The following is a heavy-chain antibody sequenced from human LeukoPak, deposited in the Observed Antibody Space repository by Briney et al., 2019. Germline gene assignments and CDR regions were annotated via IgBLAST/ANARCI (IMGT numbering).Heavy chain of an antibody. CDR1: GGSFSCYY. J-gene: IGHJ4*02. D-gene: IGHD6-13*01. CDR2: IDHSGST. Sequence: PSETLSLTCAVYGGSFSCYYWNWIRQPPGKGLEWIGEIDHSGSTNYNPSLKSRVTISVDKSKNQFSLKLSSVTAADTAVYYCARGGGAAAADWGQGTLVTVSS. CDR3: ARGGGAAAAD. V-gene: IGHV4-34*01.